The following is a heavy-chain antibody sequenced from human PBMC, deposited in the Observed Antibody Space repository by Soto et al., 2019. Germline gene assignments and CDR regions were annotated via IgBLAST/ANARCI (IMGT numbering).Heavy chain of an antibody. CDR2: INHSGST. CDR3: ASKDYGDLFYFDY. J-gene: IGHJ4*02. Sequence: QVQLQQWGAGLLKPSETLSLTCAVYGGSFSGYYWSWIRQPPGKGLEWIGEINHSGSTNYNPSLKSRVTISVEASTNQFSLKLSSVTAADTAVYYCASKDYGDLFYFDYWGQGTLVTVSS. V-gene: IGHV4-34*01. CDR1: GGSFSGYY. D-gene: IGHD4-17*01.